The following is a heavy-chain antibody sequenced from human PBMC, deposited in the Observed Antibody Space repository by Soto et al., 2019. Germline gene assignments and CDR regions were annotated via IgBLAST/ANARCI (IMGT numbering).Heavy chain of an antibody. D-gene: IGHD1-26*01. J-gene: IGHJ5*02. CDR3: ARDGKVSGSATHWFDP. V-gene: IGHV4-59*01. Sequence: SATMSLTCTVSGGSISNYYWSWIRQPPGKGLEWIGCIFYSGSTNYSPSLRSRVTISVDTSKNQISLELNSVTAADTAVYYCARDGKVSGSATHWFDPWGQGTLVTVS. CDR2: IFYSGST. CDR1: GGSISNYY.